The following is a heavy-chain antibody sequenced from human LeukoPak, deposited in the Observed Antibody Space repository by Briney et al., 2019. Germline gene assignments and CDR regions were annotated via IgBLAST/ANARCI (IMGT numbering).Heavy chain of an antibody. J-gene: IGHJ3*02. CDR3: ASTMVRGELAFDI. CDR2: VYHRGST. D-gene: IGHD3-10*01. CDR1: GGSINSSYW. Sequence: PSGTLSLTCDISGGSINSSYWWTWVRQPPGKGLEWIGEVYHRGSTNYNPSLKSRVTISVDTSKNQFSLKLSSVTAADTAVYYCASTMVRGELAFDIWGQGTMVTVSS. V-gene: IGHV4-4*02.